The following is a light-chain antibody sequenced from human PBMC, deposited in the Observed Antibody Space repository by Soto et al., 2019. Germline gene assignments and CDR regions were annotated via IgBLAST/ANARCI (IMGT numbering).Light chain of an antibody. Sequence: EIVLTQSPATLSLSPGERATLSCRASQSVSSSLGWYQQKPGQAPRLLIYDASNRATGIPTRFSGSGSGTDFTLTISSLEPEDFAVYYCQQRTDWPRTFGQGTKLDIK. J-gene: IGKJ2*01. CDR1: QSVSSS. V-gene: IGKV3-11*01. CDR2: DAS. CDR3: QQRTDWPRT.